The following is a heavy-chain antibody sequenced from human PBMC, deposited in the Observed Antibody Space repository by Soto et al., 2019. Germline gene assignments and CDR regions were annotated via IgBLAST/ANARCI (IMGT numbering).Heavy chain of an antibody. CDR1: GGSISSGDYY. V-gene: IGHV4-30-4*01. D-gene: IGHD3-3*01. CDR2: IYYSGST. J-gene: IGHJ5*02. Sequence: SETLSLTCTVSGGSISSGDYYWSWIRQPPWKGLEWIGYIYYSGSTYYNPSLKSRVTISVDTSKNQFSLKLSSVTAADTAVYYCARAIFGVVTILDPWGQGTLLTVSS. CDR3: ARAIFGVVTILDP.